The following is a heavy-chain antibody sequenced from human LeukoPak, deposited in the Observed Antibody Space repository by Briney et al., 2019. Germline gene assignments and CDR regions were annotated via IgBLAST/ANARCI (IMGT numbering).Heavy chain of an antibody. V-gene: IGHV3-23*01. D-gene: IGHD3-10*01. CDR2: IGAGGDST. CDR1: GFTFSSYW. J-gene: IGHJ4*02. Sequence: GGSLRLSCAASGFTFSSYWMSWVRQAPGKGLDWVSGIGAGGDSTFYPDSVRGRFTISRDNSKNTLYLQMNSLRAEDTALYYCVKALTLSGTYLGDWGQGTLVTVFS. CDR3: VKALTLSGTYLGD.